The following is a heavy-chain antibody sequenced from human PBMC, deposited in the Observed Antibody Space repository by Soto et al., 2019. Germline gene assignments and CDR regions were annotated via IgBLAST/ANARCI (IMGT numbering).Heavy chain of an antibody. D-gene: IGHD4-17*01. CDR3: AREGPYGDYAVNYFDY. J-gene: IGHJ4*02. Sequence: QVQLVQSGAEVKKPGASVKVSCKASGYTFTGYYMHWVRQAPGQGLEWMGWINPNSGGTNYAQKFQGWVTMTRDTSLSTAYMELGRLRSDDTAVYYCAREGPYGDYAVNYFDYWGQGTLVTVSS. V-gene: IGHV1-2*04. CDR2: INPNSGGT. CDR1: GYTFTGYY.